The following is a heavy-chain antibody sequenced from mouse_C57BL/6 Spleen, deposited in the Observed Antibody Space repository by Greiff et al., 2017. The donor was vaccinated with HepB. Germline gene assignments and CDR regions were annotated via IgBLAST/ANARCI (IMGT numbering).Heavy chain of an antibody. Sequence: QVQLQQPGAELVKPGASVKLSCKASGYTFTSYWMHWVKQRPGQGLEWIGMIHPNSGSTNYNEKFKSKATLTVDKSSSTAYMQLSSLTSEDSGVYYCAAYYDWFAYWGQGTLVTVSA. CDR1: GYTFTSYW. D-gene: IGHD1-1*01. CDR3: AAYYDWFAY. CDR2: IHPNSGST. J-gene: IGHJ3*01. V-gene: IGHV1-64*01.